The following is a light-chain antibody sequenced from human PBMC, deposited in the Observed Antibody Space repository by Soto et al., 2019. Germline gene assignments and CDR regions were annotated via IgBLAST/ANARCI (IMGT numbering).Light chain of an antibody. Sequence: QSVLTQPASVSGSPGQSITISCTGTSSDVGGYNYVSWYQQHPDKAPKFMIYDVSNRPSGVSNRFSGSKSGNTASLTISGLQAEDEADYCCSSYTTSNTRQIVFGTGTKVTVL. V-gene: IGLV2-14*01. CDR1: SSDVGGYNY. J-gene: IGLJ1*01. CDR2: DVS. CDR3: SSYTTSNTRQIV.